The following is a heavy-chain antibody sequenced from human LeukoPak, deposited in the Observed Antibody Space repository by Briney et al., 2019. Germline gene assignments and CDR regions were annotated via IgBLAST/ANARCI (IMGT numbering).Heavy chain of an antibody. CDR2: IYTSGST. Sequence: SETLSLTCTVSGGSVSSGSYYWSWIRQPPGKGLEWIGRIYTSGSTNYNPSLKSRVTMSVDTSKNQFSLKLSSVTAADTAVYYCASGGEYCSSTSCYTLFPPGMDVWGQGTTVTVSS. D-gene: IGHD2-2*02. CDR1: GGSVSSGSYY. V-gene: IGHV4-61*01. J-gene: IGHJ6*02. CDR3: ASGGEYCSSTSCYTLFPPGMDV.